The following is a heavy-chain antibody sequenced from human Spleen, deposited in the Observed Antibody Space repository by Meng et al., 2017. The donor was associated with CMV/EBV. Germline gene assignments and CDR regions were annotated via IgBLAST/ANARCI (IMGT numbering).Heavy chain of an antibody. CDR3: ARRGEPYTTSYGLIDS. V-gene: IGHV1-2*02. J-gene: IGHJ4*02. CDR2: INPSSGGGT. D-gene: IGHD1-14*01. Sequence: YPCTDYFMTWEAQAPGQGLEWMRWINPSSGGGTVYAPEIQGRVTMTRATSTTTAYMELSRLRSDDTAVYFCARRGEPYTTSYGLIDSWGQGTLVTVSS. CDR1: YPCTDYF.